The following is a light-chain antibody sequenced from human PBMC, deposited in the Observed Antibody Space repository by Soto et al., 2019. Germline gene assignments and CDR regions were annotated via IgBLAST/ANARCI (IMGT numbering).Light chain of an antibody. J-gene: IGLJ2*01. CDR2: DDS. CDR3: QVWDIRGDRPV. CDR1: NIRGYS. Sequence: SYELTQPPSVSVAPGQTAKIACGGDNIRGYSVHWYLQKSGQAPVLVVYDDSDRTAGIPERFSGSNSGNMATLSISRVEAGDEAEYYCQVWDIRGDRPVFGGGTKLTVL. V-gene: IGLV3-21*02.